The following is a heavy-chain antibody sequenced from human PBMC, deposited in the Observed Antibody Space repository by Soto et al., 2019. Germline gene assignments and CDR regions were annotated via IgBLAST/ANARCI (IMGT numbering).Heavy chain of an antibody. V-gene: IGHV1-69*01. CDR1: GGTFSSYA. Sequence: QVQLMQSGAEVKKPGSSVKVSCKASGGTFSSYAISWVRQAPGQGLEWMGGIIPISDTTNYAQKFKGRVTITAAESTITAYMELGSLRSEDTAVYYCARSQGSSTSLEIYYYYYYGMDVWGQGTTVTVSS. CDR3: ARSQGSSTSLEIYYYYYYGMDV. J-gene: IGHJ6*02. D-gene: IGHD2-2*01. CDR2: IIPISDTT.